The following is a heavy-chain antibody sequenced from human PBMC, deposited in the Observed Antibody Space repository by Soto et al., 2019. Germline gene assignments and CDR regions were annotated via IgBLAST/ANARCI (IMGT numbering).Heavy chain of an antibody. D-gene: IGHD2-21*01. CDR3: VRRVASGHRSWFDP. CDR1: EDTFTHYD. V-gene: IGHV1-8*02. CDR2: MNPNTGNI. Sequence: QVELVQSGAEVKKPGAPVKVSCQASEDTFTHYDINWVRQATGQGLEWMGWMNPNTGNIDYAHKSHGRLTMTRDTSTRTVYMELSSLRSDDTAVYYCVRRVASGHRSWFDPWGQGTLVTVSS. J-gene: IGHJ5*02.